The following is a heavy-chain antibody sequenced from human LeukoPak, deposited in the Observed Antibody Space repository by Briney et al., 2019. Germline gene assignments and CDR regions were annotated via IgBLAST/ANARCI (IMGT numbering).Heavy chain of an antibody. CDR1: GFTFSSYS. Sequence: GGSLRLSCAASGFTFSSYSMNWVRQAPGKGLEWVSSISSSSSYIYHADSVKGRFTISRDNAKNSLYLQMNSLRAEDTAVYYCARDGGKSAFDYWGQGTLVTVSS. V-gene: IGHV3-21*01. J-gene: IGHJ4*02. D-gene: IGHD4-23*01. CDR3: ARDGGKSAFDY. CDR2: ISSSSSYI.